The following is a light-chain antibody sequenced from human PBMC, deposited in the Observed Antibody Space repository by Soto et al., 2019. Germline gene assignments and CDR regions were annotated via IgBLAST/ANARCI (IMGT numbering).Light chain of an antibody. V-gene: IGKV3-20*01. CDR1: ESGTSSY. J-gene: IGKJ5*01. CDR2: GAS. Sequence: EIVLTQSPGTLSLSPGERATLSCRASESGTSSYLAWYQQTPGHAPRLLISGASSTATGIPDRFSGSGSGTDFTLTISRLEPDDFAVYYCQQHGSSPITFGQGTRLENK. CDR3: QQHGSSPIT.